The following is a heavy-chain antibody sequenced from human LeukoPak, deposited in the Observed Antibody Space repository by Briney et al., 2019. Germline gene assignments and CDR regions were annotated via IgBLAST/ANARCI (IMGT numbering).Heavy chain of an antibody. CDR2: IYYSGST. V-gene: IGHV4-39*01. CDR3: ARQPLYYYGSGSPTTFDY. J-gene: IGHJ4*02. D-gene: IGHD3-10*01. CDR1: GGSFSGYY. Sequence: SETLSLTCAVYGGSFSGYYWGWIRQPPGKGLEWIGSIYYSGSTSYNPSLKSRVTISVDTSKNQFSLKLSSVTAADTAVYFCARQPLYYYGSGSPTTFDYWGQGTLVTVSS.